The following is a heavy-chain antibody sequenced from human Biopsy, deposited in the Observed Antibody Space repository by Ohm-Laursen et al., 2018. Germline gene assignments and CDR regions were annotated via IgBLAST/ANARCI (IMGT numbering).Heavy chain of an antibody. Sequence: SLRLSCSASEFTFSSYGMHWVRQAPGKGLEWVAAIWYDGSNKNYADSVKGRFTISRDNSKNTLYLQMNGLRGEDTAVYYCAKCMTGGSNYYFHHCGQGTLVTVSS. CDR1: EFTFSSYG. D-gene: IGHD2-8*01. CDR2: IWYDGSNK. V-gene: IGHV3-33*06. J-gene: IGHJ4*02. CDR3: AKCMTGGSNYYFHH.